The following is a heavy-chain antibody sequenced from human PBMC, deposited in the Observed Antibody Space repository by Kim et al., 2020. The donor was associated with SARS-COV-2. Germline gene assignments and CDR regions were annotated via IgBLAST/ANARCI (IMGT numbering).Heavy chain of an antibody. V-gene: IGHV3-48*03. CDR2: ISSSGSTI. CDR3: ARVKDYDFWSGPSLYGMDV. CDR1: GFTFSSYE. J-gene: IGHJ6*02. Sequence: GGSLRLSCAASGFTFSSYEMNWVRQAPGKGLEWVSYISSSGSTIYYADSVKGRFTISRDNAKNSLYLQMNSLRAEDTAVYYCARVKDYDFWSGPSLYGMDVWGQGTTVTVSS. D-gene: IGHD3-3*01.